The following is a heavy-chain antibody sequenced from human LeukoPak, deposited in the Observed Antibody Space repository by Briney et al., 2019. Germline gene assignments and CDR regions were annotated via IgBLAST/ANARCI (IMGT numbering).Heavy chain of an antibody. Sequence: GGSLRLSCAASGFTFSSYAMSWVRQAPGKGLEWVSAISSSGGSTYYADSVKGRFTSRDNSKNTLYLQMNSLRAEDTAVYYCAKAFSTSYQYYYYYGMDVWGQGTTVTVSS. D-gene: IGHD2-2*01. J-gene: IGHJ6*02. V-gene: IGHV3-23*01. CDR2: ISSSGGST. CDR1: GFTFSSYA. CDR3: AKAFSTSYQYYYYYGMDV.